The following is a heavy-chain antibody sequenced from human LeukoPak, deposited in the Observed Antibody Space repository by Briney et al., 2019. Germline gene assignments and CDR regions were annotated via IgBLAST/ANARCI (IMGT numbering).Heavy chain of an antibody. CDR2: IKVDGSEK. D-gene: IGHD1-1*01. CDR1: GFTFSNFR. J-gene: IGHJ4*02. Sequence: PGGSLRLSCAASGFTFSNFRMSWVRQAPGKGLEWVANIKVDGSEKYYVDSVKGRFTISRDNAENSLYLQMNSLRAEDTAVYYCARKTGTTGEAFDYWGQGTQVTVSS. V-gene: IGHV3-7*03. CDR3: ARKTGTTGEAFDY.